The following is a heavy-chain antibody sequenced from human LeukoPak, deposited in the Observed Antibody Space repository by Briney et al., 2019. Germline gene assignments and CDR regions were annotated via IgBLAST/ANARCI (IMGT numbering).Heavy chain of an antibody. CDR2: ISGSGGST. CDR3: AKDGAYYDFWSGYPTHHYYYYMDV. V-gene: IGHV3-23*01. Sequence: PGGSLRLSCAASGFTFSSYAMSWVRQAPGKGLEWVSAISGSGGSTYYADSVKGRFTISRDNSKNTLYLQMNSLRAEDTAVYYCAKDGAYYDFWSGYPTHHYYYYMDVWGKGTTVTVSS. J-gene: IGHJ6*03. CDR1: GFTFSSYA. D-gene: IGHD3-3*01.